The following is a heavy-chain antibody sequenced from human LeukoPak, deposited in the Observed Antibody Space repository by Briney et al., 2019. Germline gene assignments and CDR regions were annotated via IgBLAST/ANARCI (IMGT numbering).Heavy chain of an antibody. CDR3: ARERKLAVAGPYYYYYMDV. Sequence: ASVKVSCKASGYTFTSYAMHWVRQAPGQRLEWMGWINAGNGNTKYSQEFQGRVTITRDTSASTAYMELSSLRSEDMAVYYCARERKLAVAGPYYYYYMDVWGKGTTVTVSS. CDR1: GYTFTSYA. D-gene: IGHD6-19*01. J-gene: IGHJ6*03. CDR2: INAGNGNT. V-gene: IGHV1-3*03.